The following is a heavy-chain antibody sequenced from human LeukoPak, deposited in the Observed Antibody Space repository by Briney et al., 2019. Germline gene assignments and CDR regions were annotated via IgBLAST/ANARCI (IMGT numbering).Heavy chain of an antibody. Sequence: PGGSLRLSCAASGFTFSSHAMGWVRQAPGKGLEWVSAIGGSGGSTYYADSVKGRFTISRDNSKNTLYLQMNSLRAEDTAVYYCARDLAYCNNPSCFQLSNPWGQGTLVTVSS. CDR2: IGGSGGST. CDR3: ARDLAYCNNPSCFQLSNP. J-gene: IGHJ5*02. CDR1: GFTFSSHA. V-gene: IGHV3-23*01. D-gene: IGHD2-2*01.